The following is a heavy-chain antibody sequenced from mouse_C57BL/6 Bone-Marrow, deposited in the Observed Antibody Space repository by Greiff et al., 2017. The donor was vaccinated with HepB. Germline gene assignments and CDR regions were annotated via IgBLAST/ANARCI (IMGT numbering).Heavy chain of an antibody. CDR1: GYSITSGYY. CDR3: ARGHLLLPYYFDY. D-gene: IGHD1-1*01. J-gene: IGHJ2*01. CDR2: ISYDGSN. V-gene: IGHV3-6*01. Sequence: EVQLQESGPGLVKPSQSLSLTCSVTGYSITSGYYWNWIRQFPGNKLEWMGYISYDGSNNYNPSLKNRISITRDTSKNQFFLKLNSVTTEDTATYYCARGHLLLPYYFDYWGQGTTLTVSS.